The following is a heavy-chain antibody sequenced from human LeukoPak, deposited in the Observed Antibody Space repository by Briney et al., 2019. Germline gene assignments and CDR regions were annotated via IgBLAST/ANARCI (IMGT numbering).Heavy chain of an antibody. CDR3: AREKTYYYDSSGYHTQDY. V-gene: IGHV1-2*02. D-gene: IGHD3-22*01. CDR2: IDPNTGDS. J-gene: IGHJ4*02. CDR1: EYTFTGYY. Sequence: ASVKVSCKASEYTFTGYYIHWVRQAPGQGLEWMGWIDPNTGDSNYVQKFQGRVTMTRDTSISTAYMELSRLRSDDTAVYYCAREKTYYYDSSGYHTQDYWGQGTLVTVSS.